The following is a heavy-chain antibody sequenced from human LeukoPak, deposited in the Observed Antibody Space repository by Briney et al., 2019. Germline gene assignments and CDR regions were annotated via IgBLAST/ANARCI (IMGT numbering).Heavy chain of an antibody. D-gene: IGHD3-10*01. J-gene: IGHJ4*02. Sequence: ETLSLTCTVSGGSISSSSYYWGWIRQPPGKGLEWVSAISGSGGSTYYADSVKGRFTISRDNPKNTLYLQMNSLRAEDTAVYYCAKDSTYTMVRGVTTDYWGQGTLVTVSS. CDR2: ISGSGGST. CDR3: AKDSTYTMVRGVTTDY. CDR1: GGSISSSSYY. V-gene: IGHV3-23*01.